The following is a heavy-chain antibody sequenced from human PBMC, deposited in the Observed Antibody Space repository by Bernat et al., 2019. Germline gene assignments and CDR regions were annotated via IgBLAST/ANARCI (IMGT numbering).Heavy chain of an antibody. V-gene: IGHV3-48*01. J-gene: IGHJ4*02. CDR3: ARANPPSPYDY. CDR2: ISPGSSTI. Sequence: EVQLVESGGGLLQPGGSLRLSCAASGFTFSDYRMNWVRQAPGKGLEWISDISPGSSTIYYADSVKGRFTISRDNAKNSLFLQMNSLRSEDTAVYYCARANPPSPYDYWGQGTLVTVSS. CDR1: GFTFSDYR.